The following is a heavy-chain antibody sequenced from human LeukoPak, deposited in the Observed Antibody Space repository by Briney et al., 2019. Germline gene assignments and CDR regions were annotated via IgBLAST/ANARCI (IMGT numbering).Heavy chain of an antibody. V-gene: IGHV3-23*01. CDR2: ISGSAHKI. CDR3: AGRVTGYSSGYVY. Sequence: GGSLRLSCAASGFTLSSYAMHWVRQAPEKGLDWVSVISGSAHKIRYADSVKGRFTISRDNSENIVYLQMNNLRAEDTAVYYCAGRVTGYSSGYVYWGQGTLVTVSS. J-gene: IGHJ4*02. D-gene: IGHD5-18*01. CDR1: GFTLSSYA.